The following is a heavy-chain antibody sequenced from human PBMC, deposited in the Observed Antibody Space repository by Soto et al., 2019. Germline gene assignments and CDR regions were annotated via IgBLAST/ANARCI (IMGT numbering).Heavy chain of an antibody. D-gene: IGHD3-9*01. CDR1: GFTFSSYA. Sequence: EVQLLESGGGLVQPGGSLRLSCAASGFTFSSYAMSWVRQAPGKGLEWVSAISGSGGSTYYADSVKGRFTISRDNSKNTLYLQMNRLRAEDTAVYYCAKEGQGYDILTGYSTGYYYYMDVWGKGTTVTVSS. CDR3: AKEGQGYDILTGYSTGYYYYMDV. J-gene: IGHJ6*03. CDR2: ISGSGGST. V-gene: IGHV3-23*01.